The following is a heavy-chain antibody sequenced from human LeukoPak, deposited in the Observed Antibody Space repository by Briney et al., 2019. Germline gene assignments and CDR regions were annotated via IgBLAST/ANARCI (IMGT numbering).Heavy chain of an antibody. CDR3: AKAFGWELTDSVDY. CDR1: GFTFSSYW. CDR2: IKQDGSEK. D-gene: IGHD1-26*01. J-gene: IGHJ4*02. V-gene: IGHV3-7*01. Sequence: GGSLRLSCAASGFTFSSYWMSWVRQAPGKGLEWVANIKQDGSEKYYVDSVKGRFTISRDNAKNSLYLQMNSLRPEDTAVYYCAKAFGWELTDSVDYWGQGTLVTVSS.